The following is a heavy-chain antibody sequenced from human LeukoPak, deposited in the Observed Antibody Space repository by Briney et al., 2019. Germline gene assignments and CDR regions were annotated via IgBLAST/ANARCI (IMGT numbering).Heavy chain of an antibody. V-gene: IGHV3-30*02. J-gene: IGHJ4*02. D-gene: IGHD3-3*01. CDR2: IRYDGSNK. CDR3: AKEGDFWSGYGEGN. CDR1: GFTFSSYG. Sequence: GGSLRLSCAASGFTFSSYGMHWVRQAPGKGLEWVAFIRYDGSNKYYADSEKGRFTISRDNSKNTLYLQMNSLRAEDTAVYYCAKEGDFWSGYGEGNWGQGTLVTVSS.